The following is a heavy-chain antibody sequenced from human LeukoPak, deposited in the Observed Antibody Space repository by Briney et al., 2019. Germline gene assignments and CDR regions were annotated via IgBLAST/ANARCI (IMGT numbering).Heavy chain of an antibody. Sequence: GESLKISCKGSRDSFTNYWIGWVRQMPGKGLEWMGLIYPYDSDTRYSPSFQGQVTISVDKSISTAYLQWTSLKASDTALYFCARGPDGAYYFDSWGQGTLVSVSS. CDR2: IYPYDSDT. CDR1: RDSFTNYW. CDR3: ARGPDGAYYFDS. J-gene: IGHJ4*02. V-gene: IGHV5-51*01. D-gene: IGHD1-14*01.